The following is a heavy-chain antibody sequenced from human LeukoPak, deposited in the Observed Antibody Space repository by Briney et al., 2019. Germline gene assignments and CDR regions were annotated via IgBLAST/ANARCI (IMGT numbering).Heavy chain of an antibody. CDR1: GGSISSGSYY. CDR3: ARSTVGHYYYYMDV. V-gene: IGHV4-61*02. CDR2: IYTSGST. D-gene: IGHD4-17*01. Sequence: SQTLSLTCTVSGGSISSGSYYWSWIRQPAGKGLEWIGRIYTSGSTNYNPSLKSRVTISVDTSKNQFSLKLSSVTAADTAVYYCARSTVGHYYYYMDVWGKGTTVTVSS. J-gene: IGHJ6*03.